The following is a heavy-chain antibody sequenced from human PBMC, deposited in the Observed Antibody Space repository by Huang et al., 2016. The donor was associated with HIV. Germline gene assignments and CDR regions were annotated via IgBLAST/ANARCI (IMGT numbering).Heavy chain of an antibody. J-gene: IGHJ4*02. D-gene: IGHD6-6*01. CDR3: ARRFSSSSGYFDY. CDR2: SFPDDSDT. CDR1: GYSFSSYW. Sequence: VQLVQSGAEVKKPGESLKISCKGSGYSFSSYWIAWGRPMPGKGLEWMEISFPDDSDTTDSPAFEGQVTISADKSIGTAYLQWSSLKASDTAMYYCARRFSSSSGYFDYWGQGSLVTVSS. V-gene: IGHV5-51*01.